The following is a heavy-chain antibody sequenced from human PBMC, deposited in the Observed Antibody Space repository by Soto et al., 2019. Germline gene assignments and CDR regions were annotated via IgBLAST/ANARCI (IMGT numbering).Heavy chain of an antibody. CDR2: RYSTGTT. CDR3: VARATVVNSPWFDP. CDR1: GYSINSGYI. V-gene: IGHV4-38-2*02. D-gene: IGHD1-1*01. Sequence: SETLSFTCTVSGYSINSGYICGWVRRPPGQGLEWIGSRYSTGTTYYNPSLRRRVKMSVDTSKNQLSLVLRSVTAADTAVYYCVARATVVNSPWFDPWGQGTQVTVSS. J-gene: IGHJ5*02.